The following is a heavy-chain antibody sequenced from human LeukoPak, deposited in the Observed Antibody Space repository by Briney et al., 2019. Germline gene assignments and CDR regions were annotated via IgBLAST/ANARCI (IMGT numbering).Heavy chain of an antibody. CDR2: IWYDGSNK. CDR3: ARGAYYDILTGYYAQKPIDY. V-gene: IGHV3-33*01. CDR1: GFTFSSYG. Sequence: GGSLRLSCAASGFTFSSYGMHWVRQAPGKGLEWVAVIWYDGSNKYYADSVKGRFTISRDNSKNTLYLQMNSLRAEDTTVYYCARGAYYDILTGYYAQKPIDYWGQGTLVTVSS. D-gene: IGHD3-9*01. J-gene: IGHJ4*02.